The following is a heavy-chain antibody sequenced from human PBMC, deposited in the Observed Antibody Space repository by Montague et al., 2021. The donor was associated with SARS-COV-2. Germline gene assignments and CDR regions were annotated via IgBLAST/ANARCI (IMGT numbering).Heavy chain of an antibody. CDR3: ARDLRVGGGITGTTASDD. J-gene: IGHJ4*02. CDR1: GFTFSSDW. V-gene: IGHV3-74*01. D-gene: IGHD1-20*01. Sequence: SLRLSCAASGFTFSSDWMHWVRQASGKGPVWISRINPDGGHTDSAHFVRGRFTTSRDNAKNTLYLQMNSLRAEDTAIYYWARDLRVGGGITGTTASDDWGQGTLVTVSS. CDR2: INPDGGHT.